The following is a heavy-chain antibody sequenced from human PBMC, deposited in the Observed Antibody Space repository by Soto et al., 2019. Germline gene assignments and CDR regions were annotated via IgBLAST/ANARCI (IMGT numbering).Heavy chain of an antibody. V-gene: IGHV3-9*01. D-gene: IGHD6-13*01. Sequence: EVQLVESGGGLVQPGRSLRLSCAASGFSFDDFAMHWVRQAPGKGLEWVSGISWNSGGMGYADSVKGRFTISRANAKNSLYLQLHSLRAEDTALYYCARDQRGSIAAPGTDAFDIWGQGTMVTVSS. CDR1: GFSFDDFA. J-gene: IGHJ3*02. CDR3: ARDQRGSIAAPGTDAFDI. CDR2: ISWNSGGM.